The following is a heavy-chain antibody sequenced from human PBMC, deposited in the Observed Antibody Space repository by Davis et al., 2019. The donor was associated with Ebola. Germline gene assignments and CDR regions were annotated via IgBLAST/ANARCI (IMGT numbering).Heavy chain of an antibody. J-gene: IGHJ4*02. V-gene: IGHV3-48*02. CDR2: ISSTSRTM. CDR3: AREGYTGYVRISGSYYADY. CDR1: GFSASLYS. D-gene: IGHD5-12*01. Sequence: GESLKISCAFSGFSASLYSMNWVRQAPGKGLEWVSYISSTSRTMYYADSVKGRFTISRDNAKNSVYLQLNSLTNEDTAVYYCAREGYTGYVRISGSYYADYWGQGTLVTVSS.